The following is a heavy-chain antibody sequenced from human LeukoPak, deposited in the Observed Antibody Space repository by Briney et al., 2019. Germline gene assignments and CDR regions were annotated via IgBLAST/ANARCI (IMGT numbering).Heavy chain of an antibody. J-gene: IGHJ4*02. D-gene: IGHD5-12*01. V-gene: IGHV3-11*06. CDR3: VRHTRYAAF. CDR1: GFTFSDDY. Sequence: GGSLRLSCAASGFTFSDDYMTWIRQVPGKGLESIAYIGGSGSNTNYADSVRGRFTISRDNARSSLFLQMNSLTAEDSAVYFCVRHTRYAAFWGQGALVTVSS. CDR2: IGGSGSNT.